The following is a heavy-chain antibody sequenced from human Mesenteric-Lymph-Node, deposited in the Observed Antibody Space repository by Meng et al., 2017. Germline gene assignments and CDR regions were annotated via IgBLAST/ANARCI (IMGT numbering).Heavy chain of an antibody. Sequence: SAPLLVETSETLYLSCTVSGGSIGSSSYYWAWIRQPPGEGLEWIGSVVYSGTTYYTSSLKSRVSISVETSKNQFSLKLSSVTAADTAVYYCARHHHSPTFDYWGQGTLVTVSS. V-gene: IGHV4-39*01. CDR3: ARHHHSPTFDY. J-gene: IGHJ4*02. D-gene: IGHD1-14*01. CDR1: GGSIGSSSYY. CDR2: VVYSGTT.